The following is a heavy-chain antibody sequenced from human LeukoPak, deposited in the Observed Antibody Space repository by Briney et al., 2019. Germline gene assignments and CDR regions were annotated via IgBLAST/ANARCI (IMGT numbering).Heavy chain of an antibody. Sequence: SETLSLTCTVSGGSISSYYWSWIPQPAGKGLEWIGRIYTSRSTNYNASLKSRVSMSVDTSKNQFSLKLSSMTAADTAVFYCSRENSGSYREFDYWGQGTLVTVSS. CDR1: GGSISSYY. D-gene: IGHD1-26*01. CDR3: SRENSGSYREFDY. V-gene: IGHV4-4*07. CDR2: IYTSRST. J-gene: IGHJ4*02.